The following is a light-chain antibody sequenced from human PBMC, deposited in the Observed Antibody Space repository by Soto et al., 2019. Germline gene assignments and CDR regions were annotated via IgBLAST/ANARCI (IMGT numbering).Light chain of an antibody. J-gene: IGKJ1*01. CDR3: QDYGSSAWT. CDR1: QSVSSN. Sequence: IVITQSPATRSVSPGERATLSCGASQSVSSNLAWYQQKPGQAPRLLIFGASTRATGIPARFSGSGSGTDFTLTISRLEPEDFAVYYCQDYGSSAWTFGQGTKVDI. CDR2: GAS. V-gene: IGKV3-15*01.